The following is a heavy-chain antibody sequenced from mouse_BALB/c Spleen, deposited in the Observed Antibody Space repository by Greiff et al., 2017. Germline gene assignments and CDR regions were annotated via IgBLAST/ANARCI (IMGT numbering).Heavy chain of an antibody. Sequence: EVQGVESGGDLVKPGGSLKLSCAASGFTFSSYGMSWVRQTPDKRLEWVATISSGGSYTYYPDSVKGRFTISRDNAKNTLYLQMSSLKSEDTAMYYCARQYDYDGVYAMDYWGQGTSVTVSS. CDR1: GFTFSSYG. CDR2: ISSGGSYT. V-gene: IGHV5-6*01. J-gene: IGHJ4*01. D-gene: IGHD2-4*01. CDR3: ARQYDYDGVYAMDY.